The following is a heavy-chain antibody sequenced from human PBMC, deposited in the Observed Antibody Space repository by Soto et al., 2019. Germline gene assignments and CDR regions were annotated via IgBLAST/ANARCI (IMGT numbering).Heavy chain of an antibody. Sequence: QLQLQESGPGLVKPSETLSLTCAVTGASITRGGFHWSWIRQSPGQGLEWIESLYSGSTYYNPSLKSRVTISADTSKNDFSLRLTSVTAADTAVYYCARRGSGLTFDYWGQGTLVTVSS. V-gene: IGHV4-39*02. CDR1: GASITRGGFH. CDR2: LYSGST. D-gene: IGHD3-10*01. CDR3: ARRGSGLTFDY. J-gene: IGHJ4*02.